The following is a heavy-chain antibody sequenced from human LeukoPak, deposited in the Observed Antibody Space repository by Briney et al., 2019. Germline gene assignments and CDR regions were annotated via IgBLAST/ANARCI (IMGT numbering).Heavy chain of an antibody. Sequence: SVKVSCKASGGTFSSYAISWVRQAPGQGLEWMGRIIPIFGIANYAQKFQGRVTITADKSTSTAYMELSSLRSEDTAVYYCARVTGYSYGSGEGGYYYYGMDVWGQGTTVTVSS. J-gene: IGHJ6*02. V-gene: IGHV1-69*04. CDR2: IIPIFGIA. CDR3: ARVTGYSYGSGEGGYYYYGMDV. D-gene: IGHD5-18*01. CDR1: GGTFSSYA.